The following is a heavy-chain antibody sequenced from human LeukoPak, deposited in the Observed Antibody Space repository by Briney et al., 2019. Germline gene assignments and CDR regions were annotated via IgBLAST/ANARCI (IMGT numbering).Heavy chain of an antibody. D-gene: IGHD3-22*01. CDR1: GFTFSSYA. CDR3: AKDSAYYYDSSGYYYLATYYYYYGMDV. J-gene: IGHJ6*02. V-gene: IGHV3-23*01. CDR2: ISGSGGST. Sequence: GGSLRLSCAASGFTFSSYAMSWVRQAPGKGLEWVSAISGSGGSTYCADSVKGRFTVSRDNSKNTLYLQMNSLRAEDTAVYYCAKDSAYYYDSSGYYYLATYYYYYGMDVWGQGTTVTVSS.